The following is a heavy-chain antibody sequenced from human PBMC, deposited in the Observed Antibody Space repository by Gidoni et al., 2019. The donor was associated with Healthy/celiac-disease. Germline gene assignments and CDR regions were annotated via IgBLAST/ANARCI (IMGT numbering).Heavy chain of an antibody. Sequence: QLQLQESGPGLVKPSETLSLTCTVSGCSISSSSYYWGWIRQPPGKGLEWIGSIYYSGSTYYNPSLKSRVTISVETSKNQFSLKLSDVTAADTAVYYCARSGLDCSGGSCYEFDPWGQGTLVTVSS. D-gene: IGHD2-15*01. CDR1: GCSISSSSYY. CDR2: IYYSGST. J-gene: IGHJ5*02. V-gene: IGHV4-39*01. CDR3: ARSGLDCSGGSCYEFDP.